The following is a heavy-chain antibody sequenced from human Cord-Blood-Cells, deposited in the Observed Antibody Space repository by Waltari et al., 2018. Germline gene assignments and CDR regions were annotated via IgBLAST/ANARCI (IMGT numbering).Heavy chain of an antibody. CDR2: INAGNGNT. V-gene: IGHV1-3*01. CDR3: ARDRKYSYGYWFDP. CDR1: GYTFTSYA. J-gene: IGHJ5*02. D-gene: IGHD5-18*01. Sequence: QVQLVQSGAEVKKPGASVKVSCKASGYTFTSYAMHWVRQAPGQRLEWMGWINAGNGNTKYSQKFQGRVTITRDTSASTAYMELSSLRSEDTAVYYCARDRKYSYGYWFDPWGQGTLVTVSS.